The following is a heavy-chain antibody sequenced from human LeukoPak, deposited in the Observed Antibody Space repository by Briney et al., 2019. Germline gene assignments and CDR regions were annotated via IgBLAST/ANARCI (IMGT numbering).Heavy chain of an antibody. Sequence: ASVKVSCKTSGYTFTRYGISWLRQAPGQGLEWMGWNSCYNGDTHYAQSYQGRLTMTTDASTSTAYMELRSLRSDDTAVYYCARDPSNTSGHNAWFDYWGQGTLVTVSS. CDR3: ARDPSNTSGHNAWFDY. D-gene: IGHD2-15*01. CDR2: NSCYNGDT. CDR1: GYTFTRYG. J-gene: IGHJ4*02. V-gene: IGHV1-18*01.